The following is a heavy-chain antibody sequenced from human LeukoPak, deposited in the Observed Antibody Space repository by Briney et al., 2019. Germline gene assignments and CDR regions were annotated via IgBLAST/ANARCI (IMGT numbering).Heavy chain of an antibody. CDR3: ARHPDYGDYGDY. Sequence: SETLSLTCSVSGGSINFNHWSWIRQPAGKGLEWIGRIYSSGTTNYNPSLKSRVTISVGTSKNQFSLKLSSVTAADTAVYYCARHPDYGDYGDYWGQGTLVTVSS. CDR2: IYSSGTT. J-gene: IGHJ4*02. D-gene: IGHD4-17*01. V-gene: IGHV4-4*07. CDR1: GGSINFNH.